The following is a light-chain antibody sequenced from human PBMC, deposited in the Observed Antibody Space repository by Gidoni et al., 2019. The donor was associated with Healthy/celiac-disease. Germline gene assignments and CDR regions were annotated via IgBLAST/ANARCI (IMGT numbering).Light chain of an antibody. CDR3: QQYYSTPWT. Sequence: DIVMTQSPDSQAVSLGERATINCKSSQSVLYSSNNKNYLAWYQQKPGQPPKLLIYWASTRESGVPDRFSGSGSGTDFTLTISSLQAEDVAVYYCQQYYSTPWTFGQXTKVEIK. V-gene: IGKV4-1*01. J-gene: IGKJ1*01. CDR2: WAS. CDR1: QSVLYSSNNKNY.